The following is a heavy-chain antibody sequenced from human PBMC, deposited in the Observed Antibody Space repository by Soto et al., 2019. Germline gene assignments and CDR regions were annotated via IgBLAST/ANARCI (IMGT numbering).Heavy chain of an antibody. V-gene: IGHV3-15*01. D-gene: IGHD3-16*01. CDR2: VKSKTDGGTV. J-gene: IGHJ4*02. CDR3: MSPSGGGRPVDY. Sequence: EVQLVESGGGLVKPGGSLRLSCAASGFTFSDVWMTWVRQAPGKGLEWVGRVKSKTDGGTVDYAAPVKGRFIISRDDSRRSVSLPMDSMRMEDTAVYYGMSPSGGGRPVDYWGQGTLVTVSS. CDR1: GFTFSDVW.